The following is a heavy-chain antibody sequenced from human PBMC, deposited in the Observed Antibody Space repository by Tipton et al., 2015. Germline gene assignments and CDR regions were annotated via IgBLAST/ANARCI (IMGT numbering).Heavy chain of an antibody. V-gene: IGHV4-59*01. Sequence: TLSLTCIVSGGSISSYYWSWIRQPPGKGLEWIGYIYYTGSTNYNPSLQSRVSMSVDTSKKQFSLNVTSVTAADTAVYYCARDRGYSYGGPYYYAMDVWGQGTTVTVS. J-gene: IGHJ6*02. CDR2: IYYTGST. CDR1: GGSISSYY. D-gene: IGHD5-18*01. CDR3: ARDRGYSYGGPYYYAMDV.